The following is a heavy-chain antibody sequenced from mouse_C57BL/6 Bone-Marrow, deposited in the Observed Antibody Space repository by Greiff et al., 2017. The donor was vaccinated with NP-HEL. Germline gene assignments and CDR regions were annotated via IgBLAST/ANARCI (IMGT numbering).Heavy chain of an antibody. D-gene: IGHD4-1*01. CDR2: IYPRDGST. CDR3: ERDLTGRKAY. Sequence: QVQLQQSGPELVKPGASVKLSCKASGYTFTSYNINWVKQRPGQGLEWIGWIYPRDGSTKYYEKFMGKATLTVDTSSSTAYMELHSLTSEGYAVYFSERDLTGRKAYWGQGTLVTDSA. J-gene: IGHJ3*01. V-gene: IGHV1-85*01. CDR1: GYTFTSYN.